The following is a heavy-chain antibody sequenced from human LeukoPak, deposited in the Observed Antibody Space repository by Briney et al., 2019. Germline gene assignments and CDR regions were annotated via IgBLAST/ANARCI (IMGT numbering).Heavy chain of an antibody. CDR3: ARLADYDSSGYFDY. CDR1: GFIFSNYN. J-gene: IGHJ4*02. D-gene: IGHD3-22*01. V-gene: IGHV3-48*01. CDR2: ISTTGSTI. Sequence: PGGSLRLSCAASGFIFSNYNMNWVRQAPGKGLEWVSYISTTGSTICYADSVKGRFTISRDNAKNSLYLQMNSLRAEGSAVYYCARLADYDSSGYFDYWGQGTLVTVSS.